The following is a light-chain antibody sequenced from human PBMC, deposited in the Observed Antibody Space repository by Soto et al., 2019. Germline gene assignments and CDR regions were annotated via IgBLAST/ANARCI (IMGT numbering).Light chain of an antibody. CDR2: GAS. Sequence: EIVLTQSPGTLSLSPGQRATLSCRASQSVSSSYLACYQQKPGQAPRLLIHGASSRAPGIPDRFSGGGSGTDFTLTISRLEPEDFAVYYCQQYGSSLRTFGQGTKVDIK. CDR3: QQYGSSLRT. CDR1: QSVSSSY. V-gene: IGKV3-20*01. J-gene: IGKJ1*01.